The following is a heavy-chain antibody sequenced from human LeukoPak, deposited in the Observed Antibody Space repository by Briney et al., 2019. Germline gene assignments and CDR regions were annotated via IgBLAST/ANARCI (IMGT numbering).Heavy chain of an antibody. Sequence: SVTVSREASGGTFSNYAIRWVRQAPGQGLEWMGGLIPIYGETNYTQRSQGRITITTDESTTTAYIELSSLRSEDTAVYFCAVGDPFNFYMDLWGKGTTVTVFS. CDR1: GGTFSNYA. V-gene: IGHV1-69*05. J-gene: IGHJ6*03. CDR3: AVGDPFNFYMDL. CDR2: LIPIYGET. D-gene: IGHD4-17*01.